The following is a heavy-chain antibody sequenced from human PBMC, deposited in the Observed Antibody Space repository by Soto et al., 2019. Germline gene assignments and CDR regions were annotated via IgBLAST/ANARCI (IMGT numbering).Heavy chain of an antibody. CDR3: ARDRGLLNWSHGYFDY. CDR1: GGSISSYY. J-gene: IGHJ4*02. D-gene: IGHD1-1*01. Sequence: SETLSLTCTVSGGSISSYYWSWIRQPAGKGLEWIGRIYSSGNTNYNPSLKSRITMSVDTSKNHFSLKVTSVTAADTAVYYCARDRGLLNWSHGYFDYGGQGALVTDSS. V-gene: IGHV4-4*07. CDR2: IYSSGNT.